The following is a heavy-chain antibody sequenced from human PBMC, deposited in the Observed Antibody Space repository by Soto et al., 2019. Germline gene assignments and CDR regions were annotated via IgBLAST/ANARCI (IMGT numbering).Heavy chain of an antibody. CDR1: GVSISFYY. D-gene: IGHD6-13*01. CDR2: IDSSGST. Sequence: SETPSLTCTVSGVSISFYYWIWIRQPPGKGLEWIAYIDSSGSTKYNPSLKSRVTISLDTSRNQLSLKLNSVTAADTAVYYCAREGYSSRWNPIDYWGQGTQVTVSS. V-gene: IGHV4-59*01. CDR3: AREGYSSRWNPIDY. J-gene: IGHJ4*02.